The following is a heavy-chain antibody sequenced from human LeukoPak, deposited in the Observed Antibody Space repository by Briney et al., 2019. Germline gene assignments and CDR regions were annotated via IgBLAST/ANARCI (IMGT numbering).Heavy chain of an antibody. J-gene: IGHJ4*02. V-gene: IGHV3-74*01. CDR3: ARDVDFDS. CDR1: GFTFRSYW. Sequence: PGGSLRLSCAASGFTFRSYWMHWVRQGPGKGLMWVSRINSDGTSTTYADSVRGRFTISRDNAKNTLYLQMDSLTAEDSGVYYCARDVDFDSWGQGTLVTVSS. CDR2: INSDGTST.